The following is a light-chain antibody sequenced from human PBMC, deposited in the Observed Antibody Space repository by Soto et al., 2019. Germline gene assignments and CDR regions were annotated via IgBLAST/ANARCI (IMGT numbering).Light chain of an antibody. CDR3: CSYAGSHTYV. Sequence: QSALTQPRSVSGSPGQSVTISCTGTSCDVGGYNYVSCYQQHPGKAPKFMIYDVSTRPSGVPERFSGSKSGNTASLTISGLQAEDEADYFCCSYAGSHTYVFXTGTKVTVL. CDR1: SCDVGGYNY. V-gene: IGLV2-11*01. J-gene: IGLJ1*01. CDR2: DVS.